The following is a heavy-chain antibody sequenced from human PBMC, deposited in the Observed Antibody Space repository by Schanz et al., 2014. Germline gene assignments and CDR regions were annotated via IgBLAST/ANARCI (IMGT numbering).Heavy chain of an antibody. D-gene: IGHD2-2*01. Sequence: EVQLVESGGGLVQPGGSLKLSCAASGFIFSSYAMTWVRQAPGKGLEWVSAISTGGGNTYYTDSVKGRFTISRDNSRNTLYLQMSSLRAEDTAVYYCVKEGTVVSGYPRDHWGPGTQVVVSS. CDR2: ISTGGGNT. CDR3: VKEGTVVSGYPRDH. V-gene: IGHV3-23*04. CDR1: GFIFSSYA. J-gene: IGHJ4*02.